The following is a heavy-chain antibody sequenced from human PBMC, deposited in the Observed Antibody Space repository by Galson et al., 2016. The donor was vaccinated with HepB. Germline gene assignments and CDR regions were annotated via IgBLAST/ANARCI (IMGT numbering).Heavy chain of an antibody. V-gene: IGHV4-59*01. CDR3: ASQTTGDVTAFDI. CDR2: IYYKGNT. D-gene: IGHD4-17*01. Sequence: TLSLTCTVSGASISSYHWSWIRQPPGKGLEWIGYIYYKGNTNYNPSVKSRVTLSVDTSKNQFSLNLSSVTAADTAVYYCASQTTGDVTAFDIWGQGTMVTVSS. CDR1: GASISSYH. J-gene: IGHJ3*02.